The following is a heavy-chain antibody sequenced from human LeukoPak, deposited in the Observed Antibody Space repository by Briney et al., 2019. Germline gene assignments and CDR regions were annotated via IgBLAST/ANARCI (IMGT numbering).Heavy chain of an antibody. CDR2: IYYSGST. V-gene: IGHV4-59*01. J-gene: IGHJ3*02. CDR3: ARAYSSSLDAFDI. Sequence: SETLSLTCTVSGGSISNYYWSWIRQPPGKGLEWIGYIYYSGSTNYNPSLKSRVTISVDTSKNQFSLKLSSVTAADTAVYYCARAYSSSLDAFDIWGQGTMVTVSS. D-gene: IGHD6-13*01. CDR1: GGSISNYY.